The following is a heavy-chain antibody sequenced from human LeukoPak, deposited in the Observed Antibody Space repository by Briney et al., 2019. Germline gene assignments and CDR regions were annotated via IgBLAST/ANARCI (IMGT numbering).Heavy chain of an antibody. CDR3: ARDYWWNYDY. CDR1: GFTFSDYA. V-gene: IGHV3-30-3*01. CDR2: ISKDGSDK. D-gene: IGHD1-7*01. J-gene: IGHJ4*02. Sequence: GGSLRLSCAASGFTFSDYAMHWVRQAPGKGLEWVAVISKDGSDKYYPGSVRGRFTISRDNSKNTIYLQMDSLRAEDTAIYYCARDYWWNYDYWGQGTLVTVSS.